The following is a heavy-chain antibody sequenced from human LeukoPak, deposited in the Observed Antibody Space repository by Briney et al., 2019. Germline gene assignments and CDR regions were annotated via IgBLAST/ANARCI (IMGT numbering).Heavy chain of an antibody. Sequence: ASVKVSCKVSGYTLTELSMHWVRQAPGKGLEWMGGFDPEDGEPIYAQKFQGRVTMTEDTSTDTAYMELSSLRSEDTAVYYCAAARFGKLLFDVDVSDISGQGTMVTVSS. D-gene: IGHD3-10*01. V-gene: IGHV1-24*01. CDR1: GYTLTELS. CDR3: AAARFGKLLFDVDVSDI. CDR2: FDPEDGEP. J-gene: IGHJ3*02.